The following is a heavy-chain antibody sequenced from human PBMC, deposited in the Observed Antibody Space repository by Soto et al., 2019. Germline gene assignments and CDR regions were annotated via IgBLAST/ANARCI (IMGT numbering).Heavy chain of an antibody. J-gene: IGHJ5*02. CDR3: ARGSPWYSSSPGWWFDP. CDR2: INPNSGGT. CDR1: GYTFTGYY. Sequence: ASVKVSCKASGYTFTGYYMHWVRQAPGQGLEWMGWINPNSGGTNYAQKFQGWVTMTRDTSISTAYMELSRLRSDDTAVYYCARGSPWYSSSPGWWFDPWGQGTLVTVSS. D-gene: IGHD6-6*01. V-gene: IGHV1-2*04.